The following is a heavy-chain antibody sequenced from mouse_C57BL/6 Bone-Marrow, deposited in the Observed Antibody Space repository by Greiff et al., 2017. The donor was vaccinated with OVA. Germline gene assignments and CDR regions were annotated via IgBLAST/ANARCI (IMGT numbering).Heavy chain of an antibody. CDR3: ARYRITTVVADYAMDY. D-gene: IGHD1-1*01. CDR1: GYTFTSYT. V-gene: IGHV1S26*01. Sequence: VQLQQPGAELVKPGASVKLSCKASGYTFTSYTMHWVKQRPGQGLEWIGYINPSSGYTKYNQKFKDKATLTADKSSSTAYMQLSSLTSEDSAVYYCARYRITTVVADYAMDYWGQGTSVTVSS. CDR2: INPSSGYT. J-gene: IGHJ4*01.